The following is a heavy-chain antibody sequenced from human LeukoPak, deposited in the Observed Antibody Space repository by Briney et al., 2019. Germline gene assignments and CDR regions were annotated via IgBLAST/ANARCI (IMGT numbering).Heavy chain of an antibody. CDR2: MYSSGST. D-gene: IGHD3-10*01. CDR3: ARRDGFGVHYPTLDY. J-gene: IGHJ4*02. CDR1: GGSISSSGYF. V-gene: IGHV4-39*01. Sequence: PSETLSLTCTVTGGSISSSGYFWGWIRQPPGEGLEWIGSMYSSGSTNYNPSLKSRVTISVDTSKNQFSLKLSSVTAADKAVYYCARRDGFGVHYPTLDYWGQGTLVTVSS.